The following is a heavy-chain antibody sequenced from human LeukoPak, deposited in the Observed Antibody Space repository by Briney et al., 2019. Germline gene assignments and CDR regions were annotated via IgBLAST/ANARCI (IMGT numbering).Heavy chain of an antibody. Sequence: SETLSLTCTVSGGSISSYYWSWIRQPPGKGLEWIGYIYYSGSTNYNPSLKSRVTMSVDTSKNQFSLKLSSVTAADTAVYYCARVTGYMIEDYFDYWGQGTLVTVSS. CDR2: IYYSGST. D-gene: IGHD3-22*01. V-gene: IGHV4-59*12. CDR3: ARVTGYMIEDYFDY. J-gene: IGHJ4*02. CDR1: GGSISSYY.